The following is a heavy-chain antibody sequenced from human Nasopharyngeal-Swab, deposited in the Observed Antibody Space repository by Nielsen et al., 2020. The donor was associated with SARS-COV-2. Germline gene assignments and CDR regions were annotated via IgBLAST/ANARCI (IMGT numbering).Heavy chain of an antibody. CDR3: AGGSSGYSYAFDI. V-gene: IGHV3-23*01. Sequence: VRQAPGKGLEWLSSITGSGGTTYYTDSVKGRFTISRDNSRNTLYLQMNGLRAEDTAIYYCAGGSSGYSYAFDIWGQGTMVTVSS. D-gene: IGHD3-22*01. J-gene: IGHJ3*02. CDR2: ITGSGGTT.